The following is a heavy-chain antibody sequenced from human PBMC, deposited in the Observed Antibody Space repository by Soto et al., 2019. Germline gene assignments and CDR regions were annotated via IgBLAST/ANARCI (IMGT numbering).Heavy chain of an antibody. D-gene: IGHD5-12*01. CDR1: GFTFSNYA. CDR3: ARDVDRTSHLNWFDP. Sequence: GGSLRLSCAASGFTFSNYAVTWVRQAPGKGLEWVSTISGSGGSTYYADSVKGWFTISRDNSKNTLYLQMNSLRAEDTAVYYCARDVDRTSHLNWFDPWGQGVMVTVSS. CDR2: ISGSGGST. J-gene: IGHJ5*02. V-gene: IGHV3-23*01.